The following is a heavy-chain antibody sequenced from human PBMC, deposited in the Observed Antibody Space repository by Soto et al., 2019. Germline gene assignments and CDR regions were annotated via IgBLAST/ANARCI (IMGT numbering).Heavy chain of an antibody. CDR3: ARCNTAMVTGTYYYYYYGMDV. V-gene: IGHV6-1*01. CDR1: GDSVSSNSAA. CDR2: TYYRSKWYN. J-gene: IGHJ6*02. Sequence: SQTLSLTCAISGDSVSSNSAAWSWIRQSPSRGLEWLGRTYYRSKWYNDYAVSVKSRITINPDTSKNQFSLQLNSVTPEDTAVYYCARCNTAMVTGTYYYYYYGMDVWGQGTTVTVSS. D-gene: IGHD5-18*01.